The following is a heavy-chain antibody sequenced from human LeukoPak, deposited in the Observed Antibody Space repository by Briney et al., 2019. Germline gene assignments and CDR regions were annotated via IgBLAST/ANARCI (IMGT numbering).Heavy chain of an antibody. Sequence: SVKVSCKASGGTFSSYTISWVRQAPGQGLEWMGRIIPTLGIANYAQKFQGRVTITADKSTSTAYMELSSLRSEDTAVYYCARDGVEQQWLETKVLAYWGQGTLVTVSS. J-gene: IGHJ4*02. CDR1: GGTFSSYT. V-gene: IGHV1-69*04. D-gene: IGHD6-19*01. CDR3: ARDGVEQQWLETKVLAY. CDR2: IIPTLGIA.